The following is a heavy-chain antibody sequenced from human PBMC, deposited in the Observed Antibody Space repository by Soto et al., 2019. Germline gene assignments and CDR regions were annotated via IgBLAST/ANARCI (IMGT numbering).Heavy chain of an antibody. V-gene: IGHV3-30*18. CDR2: ISYDGSNK. J-gene: IGHJ6*03. CDR3: AKDNHISYYYYMDV. CDR1: GFTFSSYG. D-gene: IGHD3-3*02. Sequence: QVQLVESGGGVVQPGRSLRLSCAASGFTFSSYGMHWVRQAPGKGLEWVAVISYDGSNKYYAASVKGRFTISRDNSKNTLYLQMNSLRAEDTAVYYCAKDNHISYYYYMDVWGKGTTVTVSS.